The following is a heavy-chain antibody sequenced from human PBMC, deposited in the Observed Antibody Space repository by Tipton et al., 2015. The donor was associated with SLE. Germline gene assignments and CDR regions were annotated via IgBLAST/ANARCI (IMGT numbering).Heavy chain of an antibody. CDR3: ARGPYCGGDCYWVMGY. CDR2: INPHSGGT. V-gene: IGHV1-2*06. J-gene: IGHJ4*02. D-gene: IGHD2-21*01. CDR1: GYTFTGYY. Sequence: QSGAEVKKPGASVKVSCKASGYTFTGYYMHWVRQAPGQGLEWMGPINPHSGGTNYAQKFQGRVPMTRDTSISTAYMELSRLRSDDTAVYYCARGPYCGGDCYWVMGYWRQGTLVTVSS.